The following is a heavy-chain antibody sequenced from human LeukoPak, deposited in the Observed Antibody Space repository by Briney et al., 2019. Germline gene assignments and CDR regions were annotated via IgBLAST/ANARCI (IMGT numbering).Heavy chain of an antibody. V-gene: IGHV4-39*01. Sequence: PSETLPLTRTVSGGSVDSSVSYWGWIRQPPGKGLEWIGSIYYTGSTYYNPSLKSRVTISVDTSKNQFSLRLSSVTAADTAVYYCARSPGYYFYYCGEGTLVTVSS. CDR3: ARSPGYYFYY. CDR1: GGSVDSSVSY. J-gene: IGHJ4*02. CDR2: IYYTGST.